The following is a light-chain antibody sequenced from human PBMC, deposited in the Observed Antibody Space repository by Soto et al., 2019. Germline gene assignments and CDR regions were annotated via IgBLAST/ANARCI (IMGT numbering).Light chain of an antibody. CDR2: EVS. CDR3: CSYAGSNNLV. CDR1: SSDVGGYNF. Sequence: QSVLTQPPSASGSPGQSVTISCTGTSSDVGGYNFVSWYQQHPGNAPKLLIYEVSKRPSGVPDRFSGSKSGNTASLTVSGLQAEDEADYYCCSYAGSNNLVFGGGTKVTVL. V-gene: IGLV2-8*01. J-gene: IGLJ3*02.